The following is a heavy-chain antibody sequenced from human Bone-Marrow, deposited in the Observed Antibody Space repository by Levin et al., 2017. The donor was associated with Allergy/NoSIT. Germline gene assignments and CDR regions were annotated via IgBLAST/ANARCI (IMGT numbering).Heavy chain of an antibody. CDR1: GFIFSNYE. CDR3: ARDGSYSYDSSSYYFFDY. CDR2: ISSSGSTI. D-gene: IGHD3-22*01. V-gene: IGHV3-48*03. J-gene: IGHJ4*02. Sequence: LSLTCAASGFIFSNYEMNWVRQAPGKGLEWVSYISSSGSTIHYADSVRGRFTISRDNAQNSLFLHMNSLRAEDTAVYYCARDGSYSYDSSSYYFFDYWGQGTLVTVSS.